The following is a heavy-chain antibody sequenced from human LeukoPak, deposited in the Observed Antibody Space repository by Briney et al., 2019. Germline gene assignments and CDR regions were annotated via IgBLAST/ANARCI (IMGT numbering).Heavy chain of an antibody. CDR3: AREIVVVPAAIPGYYYMDV. CDR2: IYYSGST. V-gene: IGHV4-59*01. CDR1: GDFISSYY. D-gene: IGHD2-2*01. Sequence: SETLSLTCTVSGDFISSYYWSWIRQPPGKGLEWIGYIYYSGSTNYNPSLKSRVTISVDTSKNQFSLKLSSVTAADTAVYYCAREIVVVPAAIPGYYYMDVWGKGTTVTVSS. J-gene: IGHJ6*03.